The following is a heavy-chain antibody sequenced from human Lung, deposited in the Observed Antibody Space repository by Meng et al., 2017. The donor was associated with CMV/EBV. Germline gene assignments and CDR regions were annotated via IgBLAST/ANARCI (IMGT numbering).Heavy chain of an antibody. D-gene: IGHD5-24*01. CDR1: CDSISSGYY. CDR3: ARDLQRWLRSGAFDY. J-gene: IGHJ4*02. V-gene: IGHV4-38-2*02. CDR2: IYQNGAT. Sequence: SETLSLXCTVSCDSISSGYYWGWIRRPPGKGLEWLGTIYQNGATYYNTSLRGRVTISVDTSKNQFSLGLTSVTAADTAVYYCARDLQRWLRSGAFDYWGQGTXVTVSS.